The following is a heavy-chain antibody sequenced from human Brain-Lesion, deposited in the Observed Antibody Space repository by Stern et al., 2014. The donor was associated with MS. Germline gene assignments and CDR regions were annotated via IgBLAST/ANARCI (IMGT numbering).Heavy chain of an antibody. CDR1: GYTLTEFY. Sequence: QVQLVQSGAEVKKPGASVKVSCKVSGYTLTEFYMHWVRQAPRQGLEWMGGFDPEDGETIYAQKFQGRVTMTEDTSTDTAYMELSSLRSEDTAVYYCETRSPGAGGNYYRHFDYWGQGTLVTVSS. J-gene: IGHJ4*02. CDR3: ETRSPGAGGNYYRHFDY. D-gene: IGHD1-26*01. V-gene: IGHV1-24*01. CDR2: FDPEDGET.